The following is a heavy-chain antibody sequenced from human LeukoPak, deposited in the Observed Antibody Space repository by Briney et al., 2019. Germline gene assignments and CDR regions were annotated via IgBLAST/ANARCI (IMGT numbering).Heavy chain of an antibody. Sequence: SETLSLTCTVSGGSISSSSYYWGWIRQPPGKGLEWIGSIYYSGSTYYNPSLKSRVTISVDTSKNQFSLKLSSVTAADTAVYYCARAPGYCSSTSCLRSYWYFDLWGRGTLVTVSS. CDR2: IYYSGST. D-gene: IGHD2-2*01. V-gene: IGHV4-39*07. CDR1: GGSISSSSYY. CDR3: ARAPGYCSSTSCLRSYWYFDL. J-gene: IGHJ2*01.